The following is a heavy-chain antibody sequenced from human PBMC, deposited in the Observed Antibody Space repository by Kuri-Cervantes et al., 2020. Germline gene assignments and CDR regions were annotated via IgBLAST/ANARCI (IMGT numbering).Heavy chain of an antibody. V-gene: IGHV3-9*01. D-gene: IGHD6-13*01. CDR1: GFTFDDYA. CDR2: ISWNSGSI. Sequence: LSLTCAASGFTFDDYAMHWVRQAPGKGPEWVSGISWNSGSIGYADSVKGRFTISRDNAKNSLYLQMNSLRAEDTALYYCAKDATPFSSTWYYFDYWGQGTLVTVSS. J-gene: IGHJ4*02. CDR3: AKDATPFSSTWYYFDY.